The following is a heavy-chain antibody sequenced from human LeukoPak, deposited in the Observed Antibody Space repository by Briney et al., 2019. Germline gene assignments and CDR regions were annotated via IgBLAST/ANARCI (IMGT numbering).Heavy chain of an antibody. CDR3: ARLDVWGSYRFTYFDY. CDR2: IIPIFGTA. CDR1: GGTFSSYA. V-gene: IGHV1-69*05. J-gene: IGHJ4*02. D-gene: IGHD3-16*02. Sequence: GSSVKVSCKASGGTFSSYAISWVRQAPGQGLEWMGGIIPIFGTANYAQKLQGRVTMTTDTSTSTAYMELRSLRSDDTAVYYCARLDVWGSYRFTYFDYWGQGTLVTVPS.